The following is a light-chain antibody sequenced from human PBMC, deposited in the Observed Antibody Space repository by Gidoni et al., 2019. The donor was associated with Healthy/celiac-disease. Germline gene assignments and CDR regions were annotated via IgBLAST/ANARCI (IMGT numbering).Light chain of an antibody. Sequence: DIQMTQSPSSLSASVGDRVTITCRASQSIRSYLNWYQQKPGKATKLLIYAASSLQSGVPSKFSGSGSGTDFTLTISSLQPEDFATYYCQQSYSTPPFFGGGTKVEIK. CDR3: QQSYSTPPF. J-gene: IGKJ4*01. CDR1: QSIRSY. V-gene: IGKV1-39*01. CDR2: AAS.